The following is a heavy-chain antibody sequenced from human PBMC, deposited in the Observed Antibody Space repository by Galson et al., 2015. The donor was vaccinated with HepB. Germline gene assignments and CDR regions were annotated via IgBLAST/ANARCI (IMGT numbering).Heavy chain of an antibody. CDR3: ARGPLYRIAAAVYYFDY. J-gene: IGHJ4*02. Sequence: TLSLTCTVSGYSISSGYYWGWIRQPPGKGLEWIGSIYHSGSTYYNPSLKSRVTISVDTSKNQFSLKLSSVTAADTAVYYCARGPLYRIAAAVYYFDYWGQGTLVTVSS. CDR2: IYHSGST. CDR1: GYSISSGYY. D-gene: IGHD6-13*01. V-gene: IGHV4-38-2*02.